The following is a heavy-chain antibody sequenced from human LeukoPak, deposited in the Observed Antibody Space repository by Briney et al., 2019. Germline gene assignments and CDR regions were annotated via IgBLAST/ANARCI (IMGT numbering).Heavy chain of an antibody. J-gene: IGHJ4*02. CDR1: GFTFSSYA. D-gene: IGHD3-3*01. CDR2: ISYDGSNK. Sequence: GGSLRLSCAASGFTFSSYAMPWVRQAPGKGLEWVAVISYDGSNKYYADSVKRRFTISRDNSKNTLYLQMNSLRAEDTAVYYCATTGLRFLEWLLDHWGQGTLVTVSS. CDR3: ATTGLRFLEWLLDH. V-gene: IGHV3-30-3*01.